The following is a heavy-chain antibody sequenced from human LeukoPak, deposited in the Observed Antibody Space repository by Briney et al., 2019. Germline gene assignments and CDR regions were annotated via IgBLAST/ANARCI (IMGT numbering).Heavy chain of an antibody. Sequence: ASVKVSCKTPGYTFTDYGISWVRQAPGQGLEWMGWINAYNGNTNYAQKLQGRVTVTTDTSTNTAYLELRSLRSDDTAVYYCARDLSDSTIFGVVPDYWGQGTLVTVSS. CDR2: INAYNGNT. CDR1: GYTFTDYG. J-gene: IGHJ4*02. CDR3: ARDLSDSTIFGVVPDY. V-gene: IGHV1-18*01. D-gene: IGHD3-3*01.